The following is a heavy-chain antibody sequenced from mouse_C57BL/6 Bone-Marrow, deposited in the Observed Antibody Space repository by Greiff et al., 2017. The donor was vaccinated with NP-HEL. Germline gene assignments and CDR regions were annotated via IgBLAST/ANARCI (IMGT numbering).Heavy chain of an antibody. Sequence: QVQLQQPGAELVRPGPSVKLSCKASGYTFTSYWMHWVKQRPGQGLEWIGVIDPSDSYTNYNQKFKGKATLTVDTSSSTAYMQLSSLTSEDSAVYYCARPGGSSSAWFAYWGQGTLVTVSA. D-gene: IGHD1-1*01. CDR2: IDPSDSYT. CDR1: GYTFTSYW. V-gene: IGHV1-59*01. J-gene: IGHJ3*01. CDR3: ARPGGSSSAWFAY.